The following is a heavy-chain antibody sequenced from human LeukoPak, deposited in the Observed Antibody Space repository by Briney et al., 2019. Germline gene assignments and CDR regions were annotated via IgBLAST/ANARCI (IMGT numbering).Heavy chain of an antibody. V-gene: IGHV4-61*02. D-gene: IGHD6-13*01. CDR1: GVSINIGTDY. CDR3: ARGTIAADDYYYMDV. CDR2: IYTSGST. J-gene: IGHJ6*03. Sequence: SETLSLTCTVSGVSINIGTDYWSWIRQPAGKGLKWIGRIYTSGSTDYNPSLKSRVIISVDTSKNHFSLKLSSVTAADTAVYYCARGTIAADDYYYMDVWGKGTTVTISS.